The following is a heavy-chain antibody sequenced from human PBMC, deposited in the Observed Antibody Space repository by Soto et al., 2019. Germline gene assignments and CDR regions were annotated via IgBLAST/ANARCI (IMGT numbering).Heavy chain of an antibody. CDR1: GGSISSGGYY. J-gene: IGHJ6*02. CDR3: ARVCGGDCHYGRAV. V-gene: IGHV4-31*03. Sequence: QVQLQESGPGLVKPSQTLSLTCTVSGGSISSGGYYWRWIRQHPGKGLEWIGYIYYSGSTYYNPSLKSRVTISVDTSKNQFYLKLRSVTAADTAVYYCARVCGGDCHYGRAVWGQGTTVTVSS. CDR2: IYYSGST. D-gene: IGHD2-21*02.